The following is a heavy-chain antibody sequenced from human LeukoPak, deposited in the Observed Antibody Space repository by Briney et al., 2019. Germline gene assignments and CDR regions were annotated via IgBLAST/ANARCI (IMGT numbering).Heavy chain of an antibody. CDR1: GFTFDDYA. CDR2: ISWDGGST. J-gene: IGHJ6*03. V-gene: IGHV3-43D*03. Sequence: GGSLRLSCAASGFTFDDYAMHWVRQAPGKGLEWVSLISWDGGSTYYADSVKGRFTIPRDNAKNSLYLQMNSLRAEDTAVYYCARDYGSSWYSSAYYYYMDVWGKGTTVTVSS. D-gene: IGHD6-13*01. CDR3: ARDYGSSWYSSAYYYYMDV.